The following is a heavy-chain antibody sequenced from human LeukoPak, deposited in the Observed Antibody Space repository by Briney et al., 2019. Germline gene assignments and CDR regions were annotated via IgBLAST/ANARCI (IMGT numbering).Heavy chain of an antibody. D-gene: IGHD6-19*01. CDR3: AKFGLVAGREDY. CDR1: GFTFSSYA. CDR2: ISGSGGST. J-gene: IGHJ4*02. V-gene: IGHV3-23*01. Sequence: GGSLRLSCAASGFTFSSYAMSWVRQAPGKGPEWVSAISGSGGSTYYADSVKGRFTISRDNSKNMLYLQMNSLRAEDTAVYYCAKFGLVAGREDYWGQGTLVTVSS.